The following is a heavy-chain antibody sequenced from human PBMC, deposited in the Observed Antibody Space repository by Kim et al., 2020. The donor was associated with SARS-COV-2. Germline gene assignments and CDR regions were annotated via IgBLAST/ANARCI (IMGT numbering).Heavy chain of an antibody. V-gene: IGHV1-69*13. CDR2: IIPIFGTA. D-gene: IGHD2-2*01. J-gene: IGHJ6*03. CDR3: ARGRWGYCSSTSCELNNLSTSDLSTYYYYYYMDV. Sequence: SVKVSCKASGGTFSSYAISWVRQAPGQGLEWMGGIIPIFGTANYAQKFQGRVTITADESTSTAYMELSSLRSEDTAVYYCARGRWGYCSSTSCELNNLSTSDLSTYYYYYYMDVWGKGTTVTVSS. CDR1: GGTFSSYA.